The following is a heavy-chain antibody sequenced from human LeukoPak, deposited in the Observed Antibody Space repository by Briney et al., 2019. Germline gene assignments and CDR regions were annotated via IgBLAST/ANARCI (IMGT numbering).Heavy chain of an antibody. Sequence: ESGPTLVKPTQTLTLTCTFSGFSLITSGVGVGWIRQPPGKALEWLALIYWDDDKRYSPSVKSRLIITKTKDTSKNQVVLTMTNMDPVDTATYYCAHFSYSSYSGTYRWFDSWGQGTLVTVSS. CDR3: AHFSYSSYSGTYRWFDS. CDR2: IYWDDDK. CDR1: GFSLITSGVG. V-gene: IGHV2-5*02. D-gene: IGHD3-10*01. J-gene: IGHJ5*01.